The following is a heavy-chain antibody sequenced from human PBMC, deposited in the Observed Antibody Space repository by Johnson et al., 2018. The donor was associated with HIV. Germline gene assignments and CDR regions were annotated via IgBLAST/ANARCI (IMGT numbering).Heavy chain of an antibody. CDR1: GFTFSVYY. D-gene: IGHD3-3*01. J-gene: IGHJ3*02. CDR3: AKELGESECEEWESDYYDFGRDYPCLAPRGVPGTFHI. Sequence: EVQLVESGGGLVQPGGSLRLSCAASGFTFSVYYMNCVRQAPGNALELVGQVNPNGGSTYLIDSGKDRFNTSRDNAKNTLHLQMDGLRPEDTALYYCAKELGESECEEWESDYYDFGRDYPCLAPRGVPGTFHIWGQGTMVTVYS. CDR2: VNPNGGST. V-gene: IGHV3-25*04.